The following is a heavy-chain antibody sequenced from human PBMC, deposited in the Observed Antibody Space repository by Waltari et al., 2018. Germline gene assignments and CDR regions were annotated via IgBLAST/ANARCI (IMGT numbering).Heavy chain of an antibody. Sequence: EVQLVESGGGLVQPGGSLRLSCAASGFTFSSYAMHWVRQAPGKGLEWMGIIYPGDSDTRYSPSCQGQVTISADKSISTAYLQWSSLKASDTAMYYCARGVAAAGNEYYYYMDVWGKGTTVTVSS. CDR2: IYPGDSDT. V-gene: IGHV5-51*01. D-gene: IGHD6-13*01. CDR1: GFTFSSYA. J-gene: IGHJ6*03. CDR3: ARGVAAAGNEYYYYMDV.